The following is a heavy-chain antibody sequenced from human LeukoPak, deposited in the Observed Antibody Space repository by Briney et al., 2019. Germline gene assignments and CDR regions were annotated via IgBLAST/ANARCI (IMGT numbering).Heavy chain of an antibody. CDR3: ARDRPIAVAGLTDY. D-gene: IGHD6-19*01. Sequence: PGGSLRLSCAASGFTFSDYYMSWIRQAPGKGLEWVSYISSSGSTIYYADSVKGRFTISRDNVKNSLYLQMNSLRAEDTAVYYCARDRPIAVAGLTDYWGQGTLVTVSS. V-gene: IGHV3-11*01. J-gene: IGHJ4*02. CDR1: GFTFSDYY. CDR2: ISSSGSTI.